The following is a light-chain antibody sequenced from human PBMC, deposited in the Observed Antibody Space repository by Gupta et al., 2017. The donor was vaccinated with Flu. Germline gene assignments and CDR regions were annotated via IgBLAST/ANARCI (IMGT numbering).Light chain of an antibody. V-gene: IGKV3-20*01. Sequence: IVLPQSPGTLSLSPGESATLSCRASQSVSSTYLAWFQKKPGQAPRLLIYGASNRATGIPDRFSGSGSGTDFTLTISRLEPEDFAVYYCQQYGRTFGQGTKVEIK. CDR1: QSVSSTY. J-gene: IGKJ1*01. CDR2: GAS. CDR3: QQYGRT.